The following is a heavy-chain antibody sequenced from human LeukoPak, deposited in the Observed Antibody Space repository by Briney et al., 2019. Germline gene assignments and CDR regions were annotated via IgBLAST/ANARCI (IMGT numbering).Heavy chain of an antibody. CDR3: ARDGGVGPPTVTPIEYFRH. Sequence: PSETLSLTCTVSGGSISSYYWSWIRQPAGKGQEWFGRIYTSGSTNYNPSLTSRVTMSVDTSKNQFSLKLSSVTAADTAVYYCARDGGVGPPTVTPIEYFRHWGQGTLVTVSS. CDR1: GGSISSYY. CDR2: IYTSGST. J-gene: IGHJ1*01. V-gene: IGHV4-4*07. D-gene: IGHD4-17*01.